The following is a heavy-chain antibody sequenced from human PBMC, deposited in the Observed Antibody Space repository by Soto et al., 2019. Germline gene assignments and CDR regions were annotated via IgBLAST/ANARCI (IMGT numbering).Heavy chain of an antibody. Sequence: PGGSLRLSCAASGFTFSDYYMNWIRQAPGEGLEWVSYISRGGNTIYYADSVKGRFTISRDNAKNSLFLQMNSLRAEDTAVYYCARDRAPDYWGQGTLVTVSS. J-gene: IGHJ4*02. CDR3: ARDRAPDY. CDR2: ISRGGNTI. CDR1: GFTFSDYY. V-gene: IGHV3-11*01.